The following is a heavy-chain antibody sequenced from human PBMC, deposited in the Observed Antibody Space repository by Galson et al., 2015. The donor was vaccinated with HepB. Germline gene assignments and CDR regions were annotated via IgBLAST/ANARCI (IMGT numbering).Heavy chain of an antibody. CDR1: GGSISSSSYY. J-gene: IGHJ5*02. D-gene: IGHD5-18*01. V-gene: IGHV4-39*07. CDR3: AGVHSSISASHWFDP. Sequence: SETLSLTCTVSGGSISSSSYYWGWIRQPPGKGLEWIGSIYYSGSTYYNPSLKSRVTISVDTSKNQFSLKLSSVTAADTAVYYCAGVHSSISASHWFDPWGQGTLVTVSS. CDR2: IYYSGST.